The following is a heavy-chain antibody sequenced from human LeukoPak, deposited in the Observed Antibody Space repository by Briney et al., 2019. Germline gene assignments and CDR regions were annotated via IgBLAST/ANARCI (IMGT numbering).Heavy chain of an antibody. D-gene: IGHD6-19*01. J-gene: IGHJ4*02. CDR3: AREIPVFGASTLDY. V-gene: IGHV1-69*13. CDR2: IIPIFGTA. Sequence: SVKVSCETSGFNFIAYQIHWVRQAPGQGLEWMGGIIPIFGTANYAQKFQGRVTITADESTSTAYMELSSLRSEDTAVYYCAREIPVFGASTLDYWGQGTLVTVSS. CDR1: GFNFIAYQ.